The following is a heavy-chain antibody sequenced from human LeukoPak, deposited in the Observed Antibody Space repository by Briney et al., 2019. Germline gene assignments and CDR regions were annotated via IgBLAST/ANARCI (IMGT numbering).Heavy chain of an antibody. CDR3: ARGTSNPRNTVFGVVTLYYFDY. V-gene: IGHV1-8*03. CDR1: GYTFTNYD. J-gene: IGHJ4*02. Sequence: ASVKVSCKTSGYTFTNYDITWVRQAPGQGLEWMGWMNPNGANTGYAQKFQGRVSITRDTSISTAYMELSSLRSEDTAVYYCARGTSNPRNTVFGVVTLYYFDYWGQGTLVTVSS. D-gene: IGHD3-3*01. CDR2: MNPNGANT.